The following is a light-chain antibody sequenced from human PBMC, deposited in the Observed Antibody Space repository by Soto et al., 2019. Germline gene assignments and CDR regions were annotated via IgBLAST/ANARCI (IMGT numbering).Light chain of an antibody. CDR1: QTLSIGS. V-gene: IGKV3-20*01. Sequence: EIVFTQSPYTLSWSAGEGATRVCRASQTLSIGSLAWYQQNHGQAPRRLIYAAFTRHTGISDRFNGSGSGTDFVLTINRLESEDSAVYFCQQYDGPPLTFGPGTKVDIK. J-gene: IGKJ3*01. CDR3: QQYDGPPLT. CDR2: AAF.